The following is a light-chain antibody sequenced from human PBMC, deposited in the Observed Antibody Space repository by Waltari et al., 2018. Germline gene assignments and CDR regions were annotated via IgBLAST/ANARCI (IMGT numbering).Light chain of an antibody. CDR3: SSYTSSSTVV. CDR1: SSDIGVYNF. Sequence: QSALTQPASVTGSPGQSVTIPCTGTSSDIGVYNFDSWYQQHPGKAPKLMIYDVTNPPSGVSDRFSASKSGNTASLTISGLQAEDEGDYYCSSYTSSSTVVFGGGTKLTVL. V-gene: IGLV2-14*03. J-gene: IGLJ2*01. CDR2: DVT.